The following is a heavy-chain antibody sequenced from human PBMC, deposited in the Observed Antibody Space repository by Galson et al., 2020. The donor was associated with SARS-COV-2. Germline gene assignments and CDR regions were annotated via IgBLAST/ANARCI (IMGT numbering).Heavy chain of an antibody. CDR3: AGYWV. CDR2: ISGSDEGT. J-gene: IGHJ4*02. V-gene: IGHV3-23*01. CDR1: GFTFSIHD. Sequence: GESLKITCEASGFTFSIHDMHWVRHAPGKGLEWISVISGSDEGTKYADSVKGRFTISRDNSKNTVYLHMNSLRVEDTAVYYCAGYWVWGRGSLVTVSS. D-gene: IGHD2-21*01.